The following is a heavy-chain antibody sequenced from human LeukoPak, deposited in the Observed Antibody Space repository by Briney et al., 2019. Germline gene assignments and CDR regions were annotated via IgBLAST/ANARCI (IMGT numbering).Heavy chain of an antibody. D-gene: IGHD1/OR15-1a*01. J-gene: IGHJ4*02. V-gene: IGHV4-34*10. CDR1: GGSFSGYY. CDR3: ARYQTGTMFAV. Sequence: SETLSLTCAVYGGSFSGYYWSWIRQPPGKGLEWIGEINHSGSTNYNPSLRSRITMSLDTSENQLSLKLYSVTAADTAIYYCARYQTGTMFAVWGQGTLVTISS. CDR2: INHSGST.